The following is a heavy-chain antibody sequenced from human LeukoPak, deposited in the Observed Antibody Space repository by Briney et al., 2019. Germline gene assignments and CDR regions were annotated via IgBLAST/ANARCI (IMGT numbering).Heavy chain of an antibody. CDR2: IYHSGST. Sequence: SGTLSLTCAVSGGSISSSNWRSWVRQPPGKGLEWIGEIYHSGSTNYNPSLKSRVTISVDKSKNQFSLKLSSVTAADTAVYYCARVTGLVVVVPDAFDIWGQGTMVTVSS. CDR3: ARVTGLVVVVPDAFDI. CDR1: GGSISSSNW. V-gene: IGHV4-4*02. D-gene: IGHD3-22*01. J-gene: IGHJ3*02.